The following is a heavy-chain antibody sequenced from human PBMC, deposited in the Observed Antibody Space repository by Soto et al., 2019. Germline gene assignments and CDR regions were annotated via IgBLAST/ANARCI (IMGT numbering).Heavy chain of an antibody. Sequence: GASVKVSFKASGYTFSSYDINWVRQATGQGLEWMGWMNPNTGDTGYAQNFQGRVTMTRDTSISTAYLELNSLRSEDTAVFYCARSRMGGGVKFDYWGQGTLVTVSS. CDR1: GYTFSSYD. CDR2: MNPNTGDT. V-gene: IGHV1-8*01. J-gene: IGHJ4*02. CDR3: ARSRMGGGVKFDY. D-gene: IGHD3-16*01.